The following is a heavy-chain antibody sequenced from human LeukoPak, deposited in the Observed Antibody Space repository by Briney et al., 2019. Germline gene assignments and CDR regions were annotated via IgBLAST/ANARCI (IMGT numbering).Heavy chain of an antibody. D-gene: IGHD2-21*01. V-gene: IGHV5-51*01. J-gene: IGHJ4*02. CDR3: ARQVTLMGYSRYYFDY. CDR1: GYSFTSYW. CDR2: IYPGDSDT. Sequence: GESLKISCKGSGYSFTSYWIGWVRQMPGKGLEWMGIIYPGDSDTRYSPSFQGQVTISADKSISTAYLQWSSLKASDTAMYYCARQVTLMGYSRYYFDYWGQGTLVTVSS.